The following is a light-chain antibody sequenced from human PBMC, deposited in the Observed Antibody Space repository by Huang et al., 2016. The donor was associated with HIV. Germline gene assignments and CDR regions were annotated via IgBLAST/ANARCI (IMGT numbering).Light chain of an antibody. V-gene: IGKV3-15*01. J-gene: IGKJ1*01. CDR3: QQYDKWPPWT. Sequence: EIMLTQSPVTLSVSPGERVTLSCRASQNVNNKLAWYQQKPGQAPRLLIYGASTRATDIPARFRGSGSGTEYILNSSRVQSEDFAVYYCQQYDKWPPWTFGQGTKVEVK. CDR1: QNVNNK. CDR2: GAS.